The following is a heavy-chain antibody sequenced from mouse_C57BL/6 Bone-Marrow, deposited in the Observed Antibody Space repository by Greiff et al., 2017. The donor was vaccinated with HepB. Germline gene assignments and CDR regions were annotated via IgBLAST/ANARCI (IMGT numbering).Heavy chain of an antibody. V-gene: IGHV1-52*01. Sequence: QVQLQQSDAELVKPGASVKISCKVSGYTFTSYWMHWVKQRPIQGLEWIGNIDPSDSETHYNQKFKDKATLTVDKSSSTAYMQLSSLTSEDSAVYYCAREGNWDGFAYWGQGTLVTVSA. J-gene: IGHJ3*01. CDR3: AREGNWDGFAY. D-gene: IGHD4-1*01. CDR1: GYTFTSYW. CDR2: IDPSDSET.